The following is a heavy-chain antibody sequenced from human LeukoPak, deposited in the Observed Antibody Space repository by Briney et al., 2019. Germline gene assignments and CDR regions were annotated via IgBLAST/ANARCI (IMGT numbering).Heavy chain of an antibody. V-gene: IGHV1-2*02. J-gene: IGHJ5*02. CDR1: GYTLTGYY. D-gene: IGHD3-10*01. Sequence: ASVKVSCKASGYTLTGYYMHWVRQATGQGLEWMGWINPNSGGTNYAQKFQGRVTMTRDTSISTAYMELSRLRSDDTAVYYCARDQNRMVRGVIISIVHNWFDPWGQGTLVTVSS. CDR2: INPNSGGT. CDR3: ARDQNRMVRGVIISIVHNWFDP.